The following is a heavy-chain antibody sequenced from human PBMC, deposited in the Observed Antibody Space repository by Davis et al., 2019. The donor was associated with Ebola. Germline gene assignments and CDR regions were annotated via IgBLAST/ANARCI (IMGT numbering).Heavy chain of an antibody. CDR1: GFTFSSYW. V-gene: IGHV3-43*02. CDR3: AKDMGYCSSTSCFFYYYYGMDV. D-gene: IGHD2-2*01. Sequence: GGSLRLSCAASGFTFSSYWMSWVRQAPGKGLEWVSLISGDGGSTYYADSVKGRFTISRDNSKNSLYLQMNSLRTEDTALYYCAKDMGYCSSTSCFFYYYYGMDVWGQGTTVTVSS. J-gene: IGHJ6*02. CDR2: ISGDGGST.